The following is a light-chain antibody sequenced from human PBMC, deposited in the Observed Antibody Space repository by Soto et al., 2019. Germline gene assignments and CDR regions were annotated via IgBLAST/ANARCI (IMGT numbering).Light chain of an antibody. CDR1: QNITTY. CDR3: QFYNSYSRT. V-gene: IGKV1-16*01. CDR2: ATS. J-gene: IGKJ1*01. Sequence: DIQMTQSPSSLSASVGDRVTITCRASQNITTYLNWYQQKAGVAPNLLIYATSNLQRGVPSRFSGSGSGTQFTLTITSLQPDDFATYYCQFYNSYSRTFGQGTKV.